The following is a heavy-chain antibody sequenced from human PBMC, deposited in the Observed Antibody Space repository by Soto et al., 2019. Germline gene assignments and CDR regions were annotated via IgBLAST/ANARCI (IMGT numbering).Heavy chain of an antibody. CDR3: ARDSKDDSSGYYGVFDY. D-gene: IGHD3-22*01. J-gene: IGHJ4*02. Sequence: QVHLVESGGGVVQPGRSLRLSCAASELSFRNYGMHWVRQAPGKGLEWVASIYYDGSNKYYADSVKGRFTISRDNSRNTLYLQMNSLRAEDTAVYYCARDSKDDSSGYYGVFDYWGQGTLVAVSS. CDR2: IYYDGSNK. CDR1: ELSFRNYG. V-gene: IGHV3-33*01.